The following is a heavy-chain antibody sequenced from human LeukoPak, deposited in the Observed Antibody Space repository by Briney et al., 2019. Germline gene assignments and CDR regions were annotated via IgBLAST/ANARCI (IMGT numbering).Heavy chain of an antibody. Sequence: GGSLRLSCAASGFTFNSYSMNWVRQTPGKGLEWVSSISSSSGYINYADSVKGRFTVSRDNAKNSLYPQMNSLRAEDTAVCYCARDLGYDSSGYLPSYWGQGTLVTVSS. V-gene: IGHV3-21*01. J-gene: IGHJ4*02. D-gene: IGHD3-22*01. CDR2: ISSSSGYI. CDR3: ARDLGYDSSGYLPSY. CDR1: GFTFNSYS.